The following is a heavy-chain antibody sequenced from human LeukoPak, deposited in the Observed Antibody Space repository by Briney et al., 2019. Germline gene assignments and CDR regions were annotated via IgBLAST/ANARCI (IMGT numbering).Heavy chain of an antibody. D-gene: IGHD3-10*01. CDR3: ARDGRHYYGSGSWSSNYYYYMDV. CDR1: GFTFSSYA. V-gene: IGHV3-64*01. CDR2: ISSNGGST. J-gene: IGHJ6*03. Sequence: LPGGSLRLSCAASGFTFSSYAMHWVRQAPGKGLEYVSAISSNGGSTYYANSVKGRFTISRDNSKNTLYLQMGSLRAEDMAVYYCARDGRHYYGSGSWSSNYYYYMDVWGKGTTVTISS.